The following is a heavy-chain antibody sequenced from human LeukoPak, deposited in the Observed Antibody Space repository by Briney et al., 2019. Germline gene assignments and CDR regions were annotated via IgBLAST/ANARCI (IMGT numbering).Heavy chain of an antibody. V-gene: IGHV3-7*01. CDR3: ARGGSRYDN. D-gene: IGHD3-22*01. J-gene: IGHJ4*02. Sequence: GGSLRLSCAASGFTFSSNWMSGVRQAPGKGLEWVANIKQEGSEKYYVDSVKGRFSISRDNAKNSLYLQMNSLRAEDTAVYYCARGGSRYDNWGQGTLVTVSS. CDR2: IKQEGSEK. CDR1: GFTFSSNW.